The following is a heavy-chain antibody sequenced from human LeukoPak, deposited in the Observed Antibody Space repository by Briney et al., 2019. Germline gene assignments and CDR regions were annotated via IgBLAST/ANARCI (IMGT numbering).Heavy chain of an antibody. Sequence: SQTLSLTCAISGDSVSSDSAAWNWIRQSPSRGLEWLGRTYYRSKWYYHYAVSMKSRITVNPDTSKNQFSLRLNSVTPEDTAVYYCAKDSPSPRWSHAFDIWGQGTMVTVSS. CDR2: TYYRSKWYY. J-gene: IGHJ3*02. D-gene: IGHD6-13*01. CDR1: GDSVSSDSAA. V-gene: IGHV6-1*01. CDR3: AKDSPSPRWSHAFDI.